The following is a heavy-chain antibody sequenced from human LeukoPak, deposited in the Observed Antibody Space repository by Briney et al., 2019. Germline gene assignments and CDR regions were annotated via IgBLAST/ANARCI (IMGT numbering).Heavy chain of an antibody. D-gene: IGHD6-6*01. CDR3: AHRVFIAARPISIRYFDY. CDR1: GFSLSTSGVG. CDR2: IYWDGDN. V-gene: IGHV2-5*02. J-gene: IGHJ4*02. Sequence: SGPTLVNPTQTLTLTCTFSGFSLSTSGVGVGWFRQPPGKALEWLALIYWDGDNRYSSSLKSRLTITKDTSKKQVVLTMTNMDPVGTATYYCAHRVFIAARPISIRYFDYWGQGTLVTVSS.